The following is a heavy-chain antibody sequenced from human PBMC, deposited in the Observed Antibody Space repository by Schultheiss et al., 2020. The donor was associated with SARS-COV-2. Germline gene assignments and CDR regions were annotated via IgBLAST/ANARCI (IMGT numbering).Heavy chain of an antibody. J-gene: IGHJ4*02. CDR3: ARAYSSGWYDY. CDR2: IYYSGST. CDR1: GGSISSYY. V-gene: IGHV4-59*12. Sequence: SETLSLTCTVSGGSISSYYWSWIRQPPGKGLEWIGYIYYSGSTNYNPSLKSRVTISVDTSKNQFSLKLSSVTAADTAVYYCARAYSSGWYDYWGQGTLVTVSS. D-gene: IGHD6-19*01.